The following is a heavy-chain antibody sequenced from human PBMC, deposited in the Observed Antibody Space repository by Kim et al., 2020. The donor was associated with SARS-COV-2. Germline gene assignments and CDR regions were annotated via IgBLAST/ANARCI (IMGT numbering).Heavy chain of an antibody. CDR3: ARGIGIWANYFGMEV. V-gene: IGHV3-21*01. CDR1: GFNVSGYS. D-gene: IGHD7-27*01. J-gene: IGHJ6*02. CDR2: ISSSSGYI. Sequence: GGSLRLSCAASGFNVSGYSMNWVRQAPGKGLEWVSSISSSSGYIYYVESVKGRFTISRDNAKSSLYLRMNGLRADDTAVYYCARGIGIWANYFGMEVWGQGTTVTVSS.